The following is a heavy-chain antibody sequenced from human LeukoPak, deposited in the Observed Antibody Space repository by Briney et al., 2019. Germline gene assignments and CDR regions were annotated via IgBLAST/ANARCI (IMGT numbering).Heavy chain of an antibody. D-gene: IGHD3-3*01. CDR1: GGTFSSYA. CDR2: IIPIFGTA. J-gene: IGHJ3*02. CDR3: ASLLRPGITYDAFDI. Sequence: SVKVSCKASGGTFSSYAISWVRQAPGQGLEWMGGIIPIFGTANYAQKFQGRVTITADESTSTACMELSSLRSEDTAVYYCASLLRPGITYDAFDIWGQGTMVTVSS. V-gene: IGHV1-69*01.